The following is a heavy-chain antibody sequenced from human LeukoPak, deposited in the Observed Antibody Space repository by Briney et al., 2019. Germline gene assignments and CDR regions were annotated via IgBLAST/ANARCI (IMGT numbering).Heavy chain of an antibody. V-gene: IGHV4-31*03. CDR3: ARATYDLLTGYYLDS. CDR2: SYYSGST. CDR1: GGSITSGRYY. Sequence: SQTLSLTCSISGGSITSGRYYWTWIRQYPEKGLEWIGYSYYSGSTHFKSSLKSRATISLDKSKNQFSLNLTSATAADTAVYYCARATYDLLTGYYLDSWGQGTLVTVSS. J-gene: IGHJ4*02. D-gene: IGHD3-9*01.